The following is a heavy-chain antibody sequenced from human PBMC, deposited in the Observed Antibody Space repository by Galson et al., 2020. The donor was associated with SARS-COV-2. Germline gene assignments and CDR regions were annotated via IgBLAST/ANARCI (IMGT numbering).Heavy chain of an antibody. CDR1: GFSLTTSGVG. CDR3: AHSAPSSLTIFGVVIVKDYFDY. J-gene: IGHJ4*02. Sequence: EPGRTLVKPTQTLTLTCTFPGFSLTTSGVGVGWIRQPPGKALEWLALIYWNDHKRYSPSLKSRLTITKDTSKNQVVLTMTNMDPVDTATYFCAHSAPSSLTIFGVVIVKDYFDYWGQGTLVTVSS. V-gene: IGHV2-5*01. CDR2: IYWNDHK. D-gene: IGHD3-3*01.